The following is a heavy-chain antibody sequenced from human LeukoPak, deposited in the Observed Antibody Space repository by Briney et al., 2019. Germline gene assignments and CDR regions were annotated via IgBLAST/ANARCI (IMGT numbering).Heavy chain of an antibody. CDR1: GGSIRSGRRH. V-gene: IGHV4-39*07. Sequence: SETLSLTCSVSGGSIRSGRRHWAWVRQPPGKGLEFIGSLDERGRPYYNAPLKSRVTISEDSSGKQFSLNLSSVTAADTAVYFCARDLGGYPFFMDVWGRGTTVIVSS. D-gene: IGHD2-15*01. CDR2: LDERGRP. J-gene: IGHJ6*03. CDR3: ARDLGGYPFFMDV.